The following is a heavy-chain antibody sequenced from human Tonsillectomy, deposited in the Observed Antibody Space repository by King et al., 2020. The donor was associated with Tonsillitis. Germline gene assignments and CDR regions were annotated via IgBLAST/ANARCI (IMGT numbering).Heavy chain of an antibody. Sequence: VQLVESGGGVVQPGRSLRLSCAASGFTFSNHAMHWVRQAPGEGLEWVAVISNDGSNNYYADSVKGRFTVSKDNPKKTSYFQMNSLKPEDTAVYYCAKCVRYTSGFYGPFHYRGQGTLVTVSS. CDR1: GFTFSNHA. CDR3: AKCVRYTSGFYGPFHY. V-gene: IGHV3-30*14. J-gene: IGHJ4*02. CDR2: ISNDGSNN. D-gene: IGHD6-19*01.